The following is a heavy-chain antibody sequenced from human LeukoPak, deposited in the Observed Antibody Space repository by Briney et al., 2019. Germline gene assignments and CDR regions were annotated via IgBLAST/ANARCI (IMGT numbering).Heavy chain of an antibody. CDR1: GGSMTTHH. CDR2: VFDSGRT. V-gene: IGHV4-59*11. D-gene: IGHD5-18*01. CDR3: TTIKRGNIFGYFDF. J-gene: IGHJ4*02. Sequence: SETLSLTCTVSGGSMTTHHWNWIRQTPGKGLEWIGYVFDSGRTKENPSLKSRVTLSADKSKNRLSLRLSSVTAADTAVYYCTTIKRGNIFGYFDFWGQGILVTVSS.